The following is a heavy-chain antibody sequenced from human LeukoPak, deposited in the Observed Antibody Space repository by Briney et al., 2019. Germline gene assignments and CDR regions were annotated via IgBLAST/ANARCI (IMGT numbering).Heavy chain of an antibody. CDR3: ARVNDGYSGTYYYYYGVDV. D-gene: IGHD1-26*01. Sequence: TGGSLRLSCAASGFTFSSYSMNWVRQAPGKGLEWVSSISSSSSYIYYADSVKGRFTISRDNAKNSLYLQMNSLRAEDTAVYYCARVNDGYSGTYYYYYGVDVWGQGTTVTVSS. J-gene: IGHJ6*02. CDR1: GFTFSSYS. CDR2: ISSSSSYI. V-gene: IGHV3-21*01.